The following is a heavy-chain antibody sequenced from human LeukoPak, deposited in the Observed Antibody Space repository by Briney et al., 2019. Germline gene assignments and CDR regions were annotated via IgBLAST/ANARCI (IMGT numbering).Heavy chain of an antibody. D-gene: IGHD6-25*01. J-gene: IGHJ6*02. V-gene: IGHV4-59*01. CDR2: IYYSGST. CDR1: GGSISSYY. CDR3: ARQRVSYYYYYGMDV. Sequence: SETLSLTCTVSGGSISSYYWSWIRQPPGKGLEWIGYIYYSGSTNYNPSLKSRVTISVDTSKNQSSLKLSSVTAADTAVYYCARQRVSYYYYYGMDVWGQGTTVTVSS.